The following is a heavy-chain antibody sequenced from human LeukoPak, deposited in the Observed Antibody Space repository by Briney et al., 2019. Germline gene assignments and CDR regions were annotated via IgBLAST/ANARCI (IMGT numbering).Heavy chain of an antibody. V-gene: IGHV3-23*01. Sequence: PGGSLRVSCAASGFTFNIYAVSWVRLAPGGGLQWVASMLGSAGCTFYADSVKGRFTISRDNSKDTLYLQMNSLRAEDTAIYYCARDRPNYHETNGHYYNRDGDHWGQGTLVTVSS. J-gene: IGHJ5*02. D-gene: IGHD1-14*01. CDR1: GFTFNIYA. CDR3: ARDRPNYHETNGHYYNRDGDH. CDR2: MLGSAGCT.